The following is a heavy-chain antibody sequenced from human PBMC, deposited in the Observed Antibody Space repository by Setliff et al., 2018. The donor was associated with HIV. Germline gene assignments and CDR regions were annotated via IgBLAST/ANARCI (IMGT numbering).Heavy chain of an antibody. CDR3: AREYCGGDCYSFTYNYYYMDV. J-gene: IGHJ6*03. CDR2: IIPILGRS. V-gene: IGHV1-69*05. CDR1: GCTFSSYA. D-gene: IGHD2-21*02. Sequence: SSVKVSCKASGCTFSSYAISWVRQAPGQGLEWMGGIIPILGRSNYAQKFQGRVTITTDESTSTAYMELSSLRTEDTAVYYCAREYCGGDCYSFTYNYYYMDVWGKGTTVTVSS.